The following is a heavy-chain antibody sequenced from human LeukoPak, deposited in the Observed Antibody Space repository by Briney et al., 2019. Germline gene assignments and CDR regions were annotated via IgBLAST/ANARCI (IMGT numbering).Heavy chain of an antibody. CDR1: GYTFTSYG. D-gene: IGHD1-1*01. J-gene: IGHJ6*03. CDR2: ISAYNGNT. CDR3: ARGARGQLVSYYYYYMDV. V-gene: IGHV1-18*01. Sequence: ASVKVSCKASGYTFTSYGISWVRQAPGQGLEWMGWISAYNGNTNYAQKLQGRVTMTTDTSTSTAYMELRSLRSDDTAVYYCARGARGQLVSYYYYYMDVWGKGTTVTVSS.